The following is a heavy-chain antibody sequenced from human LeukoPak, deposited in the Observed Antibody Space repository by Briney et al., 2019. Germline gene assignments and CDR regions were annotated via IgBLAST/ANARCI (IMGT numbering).Heavy chain of an antibody. CDR3: GKKPIGSLRPKGKFGL. J-gene: IGHJ4*01. CDR2: IKLDGSEK. D-gene: IGHD3/OR15-3a*01. Sequence: GGSLRLSCAASGFIFGKYWMSWVRQAPGKGLEWVANIKLDGSEKNYVDSVKGRFTISRDNTKNSLYLQMNSLRAEDTAVFYCGKKPIGSLRPKGKFGLWGQGTLV. V-gene: IGHV3-7*03. CDR1: GFIFGKYW.